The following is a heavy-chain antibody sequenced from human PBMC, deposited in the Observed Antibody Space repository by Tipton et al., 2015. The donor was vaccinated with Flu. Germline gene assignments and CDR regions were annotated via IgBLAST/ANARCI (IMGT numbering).Heavy chain of an antibody. CDR1: GGSISSYY. CDR3: ARLAYSYDIRGYYFDS. D-gene: IGHD5-18*01. V-gene: IGHV4-4*07. J-gene: IGHJ4*02. Sequence: TLSLTCSVSGGSISSYYWSWIRQPAGKGLEWIGRILTGGSTNYNPTLKSRCTMSVDTSKNQFSLKLSTVTAADTAVYYCARLAYSYDIRGYYFDSWGQGTLVTVSS. CDR2: ILTGGST.